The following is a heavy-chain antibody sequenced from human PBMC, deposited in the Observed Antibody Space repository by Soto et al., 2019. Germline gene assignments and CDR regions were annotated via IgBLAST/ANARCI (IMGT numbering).Heavy chain of an antibody. CDR3: ARESGRIAGGWFDP. J-gene: IGHJ5*02. V-gene: IGHV4-34*01. CDR2: INHSGST. CDR1: GGSFSGYY. D-gene: IGHD6-13*01. Sequence: TSETLSLTCAVYGGSFSGYYWSWIRQPPGKGLEWIGEINHSGSTNYNPSLKSRVTISVDTSKNQFSLKLSSVTAADTAAYYCARESGRIAGGWFDPWGQGTLVTAPQ.